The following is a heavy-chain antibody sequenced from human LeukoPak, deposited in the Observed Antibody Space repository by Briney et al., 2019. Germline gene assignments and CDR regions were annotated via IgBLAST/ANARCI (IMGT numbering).Heavy chain of an antibody. CDR3: ARSFSSGWSYYFDY. Sequence: GGSLRLSCAASGFTFSSYAMHWVRQAPGKGLEWVAFISYDGSNKYYADSVKGQFTISRDNSKNTLYLQMNSLRAEDTAVYYCARSFSSGWSYYFDYWGQGTLVTVSS. CDR1: GFTFSSYA. D-gene: IGHD6-19*01. V-gene: IGHV3-30-3*01. CDR2: ISYDGSNK. J-gene: IGHJ4*02.